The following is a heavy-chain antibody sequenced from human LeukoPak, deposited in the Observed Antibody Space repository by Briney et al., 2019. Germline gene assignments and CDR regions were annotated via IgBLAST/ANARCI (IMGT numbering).Heavy chain of an antibody. CDR2: IKSKTDGGTT. CDR1: GFTFSNAW. D-gene: IGHD3-16*02. Sequence: PGGSLRLSCAASGFTFSNAWMSWVRQAPGKGLEWVGRIKSKTDGGTTGYAAPVKGRFTISRDDSKNTLYLQMNSLKAEDTAVYYCTTYTFGGVIVFDYWGQGTLVTVSS. V-gene: IGHV3-15*01. CDR3: TTYTFGGVIVFDY. J-gene: IGHJ4*02.